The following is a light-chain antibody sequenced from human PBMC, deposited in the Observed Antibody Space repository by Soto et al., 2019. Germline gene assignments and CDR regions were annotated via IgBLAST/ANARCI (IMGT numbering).Light chain of an antibody. J-gene: IGKJ2*01. CDR3: QQYGTSPYT. CDR1: QSVRSSY. Sequence: EIVLTQSPGTLSLSPGERATLSCRASQSVRSSYLAWYQQKPGQAPRLLIYGASSRATGIPDRFSGSGSGTDFTLTISRLEPEDFAVYYYQQYGTSPYTFGQGTKLEIK. V-gene: IGKV3-20*01. CDR2: GAS.